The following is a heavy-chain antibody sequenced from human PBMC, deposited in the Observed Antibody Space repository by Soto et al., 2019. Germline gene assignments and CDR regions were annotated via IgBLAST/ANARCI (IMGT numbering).Heavy chain of an antibody. CDR1: GYTFTSYG. CDR3: AILYYYDSSGYYFDY. D-gene: IGHD3-22*01. J-gene: IGHJ4*02. CDR2: ISAYNGNT. Sequence: ASVNVSCKASGYTFTSYGISWVRQAPGQGLEWMGWISAYNGNTNYAQKLQGRVTMTTDTSTSTAYMELRSLRSDDTAVYYCAILYYYDSSGYYFDYWGQGTLVTVSS. V-gene: IGHV1-18*04.